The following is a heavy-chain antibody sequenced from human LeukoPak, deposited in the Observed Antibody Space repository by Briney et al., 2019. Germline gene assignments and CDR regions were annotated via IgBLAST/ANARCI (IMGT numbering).Heavy chain of an antibody. V-gene: IGHV3-11*04. CDR2: ISTSGTTI. CDR1: GFTFNDYY. CDR3: ARGVRGYSRGSRFDS. J-gene: IGHJ4*02. D-gene: IGHD5-18*01. Sequence: GGSLRLSCAASGFTFNDYYMTWIRQAPGKGVECVSYISTSGTTIYYADSVKGRFTISRDNAKNSLYLQMNSLRDEDTAVYYCARGVRGYSRGSRFDSWGQGTLVTVSS.